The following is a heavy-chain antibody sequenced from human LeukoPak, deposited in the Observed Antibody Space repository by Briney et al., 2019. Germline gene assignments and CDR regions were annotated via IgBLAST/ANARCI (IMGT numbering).Heavy chain of an antibody. CDR1: GFSPSTRGMC. D-gene: IGHD6-19*01. V-gene: IGHV2-70*11. Sequence: SGPTLVNPPQTLTLTCTFSGFSPSTRGMCVSWIRQPPGKALEWLARIDWDNGKYYSTSLKTRLTISKDTSKNQVVLTMTNMDPVDTATYYCARIRKSGSGWYYFDYWGQGTLVTVSS. CDR3: ARIRKSGSGWYYFDY. CDR2: IDWDNGK. J-gene: IGHJ4*02.